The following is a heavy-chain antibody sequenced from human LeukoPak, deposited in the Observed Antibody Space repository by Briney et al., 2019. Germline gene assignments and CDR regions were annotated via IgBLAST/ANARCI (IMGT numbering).Heavy chain of an antibody. Sequence: GGSLRLSCAASGFTFSSYWMSWVRQAPGKGLEWVANIKQDGSEKYYVDSVKGRFTISRDNAKNSLYLQVNSLRAEDTAVYYCAKVGNKAALYYYYYMDVWGKGTTVTVSS. CDR1: GFTFSSYW. J-gene: IGHJ6*03. CDR3: AKVGNKAALYYYYYMDV. V-gene: IGHV3-7*01. D-gene: IGHD6-13*01. CDR2: IKQDGSEK.